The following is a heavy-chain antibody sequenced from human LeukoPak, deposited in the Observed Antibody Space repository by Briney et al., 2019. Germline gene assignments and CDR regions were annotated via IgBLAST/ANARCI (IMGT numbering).Heavy chain of an antibody. V-gene: IGHV4-34*01. CDR1: GGSFSGYY. J-gene: IGHJ5*02. CDR3: ARGLFRDDYVWGSYRYTRTWFDP. Sequence: SETLSLTCAVYGGSFSGYYWSWIRQPPGKGPEWIGEINHSGSTNYNPSLKSRVTISVDTSKNQFSLKLSSVTAADTAVYYCARGLFRDDYVWGSYRYTRTWFDPWGQGTLVTVSS. CDR2: INHSGST. D-gene: IGHD3-16*02.